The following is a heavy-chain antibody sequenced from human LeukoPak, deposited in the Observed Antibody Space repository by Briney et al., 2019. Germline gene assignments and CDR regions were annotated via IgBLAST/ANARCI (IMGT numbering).Heavy chain of an antibody. CDR2: IYSGGGT. V-gene: IGHV3-53*01. CDR1: GFTVSYNY. Sequence: QTGGSLRLSCAASGFTVSYNYMNWVRQAPGKGLEWVSIIYSGGGTYYADSVKGRFTISRDNSKKTVYLQMNSLRAEDTAVYYCARTLAESGNYFDYWGLGTLVSVSS. J-gene: IGHJ4*02. CDR3: ARTLAESGNYFDY. D-gene: IGHD2-15*01.